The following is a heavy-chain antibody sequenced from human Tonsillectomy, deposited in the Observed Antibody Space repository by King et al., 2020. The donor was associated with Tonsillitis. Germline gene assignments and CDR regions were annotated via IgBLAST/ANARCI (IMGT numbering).Heavy chain of an antibody. CDR2: VYISGSA. D-gene: IGHD3-16*01. CDR3: ASARGGNHYDGAGPFGGFDY. V-gene: IGHV4-61*02. J-gene: IGHJ4*02. Sequence: VQLQESGPGLVKPSQTLSLTCTVSGDSFSSGFYYWSWIRQSAGEGLEWIGRVYISGSAYYNPSLKSRVTMSVDTSKNRISLKLSSVTAADTAVYYCASARGGNHYDGAGPFGGFDYWGQGSLVTVSS. CDR1: GDSFSSGFYY.